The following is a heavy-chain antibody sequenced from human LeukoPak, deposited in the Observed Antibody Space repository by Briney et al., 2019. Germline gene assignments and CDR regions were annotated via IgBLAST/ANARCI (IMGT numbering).Heavy chain of an antibody. Sequence: GGSLRLSCAASGFTFSSYGMHWVRQAPGKGLEWVAVISYDGSNKYYADSVKGRFTISRDNSKKTLYLQMNSLRAEDTAVYYCARNGGSSLYMDVWGKGTTVTISS. CDR1: GFTFSSYG. J-gene: IGHJ6*03. D-gene: IGHD3-16*01. CDR3: ARNGGSSLYMDV. CDR2: ISYDGSNK. V-gene: IGHV3-30*03.